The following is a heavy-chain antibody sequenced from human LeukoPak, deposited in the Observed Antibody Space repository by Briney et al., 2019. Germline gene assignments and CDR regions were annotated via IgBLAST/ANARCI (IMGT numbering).Heavy chain of an antibody. Sequence: GRCLRLSCAASGFTFSNAWMSWVRQAPGKGLEWVGRIKSKTDGGTTDYAASVKGRFTISRDDSKNTLYLQMNSLKTEDTAVYYCTTDAYGDDYYFDYWGQGTLVTVSS. CDR2: IKSKTDGGTT. J-gene: IGHJ4*02. V-gene: IGHV3-15*01. CDR3: TTDAYGDDYYFDY. CDR1: GFTFSNAW. D-gene: IGHD4-17*01.